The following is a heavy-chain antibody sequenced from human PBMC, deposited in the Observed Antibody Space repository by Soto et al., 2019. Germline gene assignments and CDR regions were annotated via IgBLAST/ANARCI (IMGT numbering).Heavy chain of an antibody. CDR1: GFTVSSNY. V-gene: IGHV3-53*01. D-gene: IGHD2-15*01. CDR2: IYSGGST. CDR3: ARGFLGYCSGGSCYSRDH. Sequence: EVQLVESGGGLIQPGGSLRLSCAASGFTVSSNYMSWVRQAPGKGLEWVSVIYSGGSTYYADSVKGRFTISRDNSKNTLYLQMNSLRAEDTAVYYCARGFLGYCSGGSCYSRDHWGQGTLVTVSS. J-gene: IGHJ4*02.